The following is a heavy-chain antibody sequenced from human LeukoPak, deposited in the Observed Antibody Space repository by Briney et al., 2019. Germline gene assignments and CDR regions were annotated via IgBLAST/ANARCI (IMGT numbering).Heavy chain of an antibody. V-gene: IGHV3-49*03. J-gene: IGHJ4*02. CDR2: IRSKAYGGTT. CDR3: TREELYKTGYSSSCPDY. CDR1: GFTFGDYA. Sequence: GGSLRLSCTASGFTFGDYAMSWFRQAPGKGLEWVGFIRSKAYGGTTEYAASVKGRFTISRDDSKSIAYLQMNSLKTEDTAVYYCTREELYKTGYSSSCPDYWGQGTLVTVSS. D-gene: IGHD6-13*01.